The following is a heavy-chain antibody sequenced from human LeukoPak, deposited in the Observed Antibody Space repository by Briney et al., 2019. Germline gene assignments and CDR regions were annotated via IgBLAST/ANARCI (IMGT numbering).Heavy chain of an antibody. CDR2: INHSGST. Sequence: PGGSLRLSCAASGFTVSSNYMSWVRQAPGKGLEWIGEINHSGSTNYNPSLKSRVTISVDTSKNQFSLKLSSVAAADTAVYYCARGLSADSTTLDAFDIWGQGTMVTVSS. J-gene: IGHJ3*02. CDR3: ARGLSADSTTLDAFDI. D-gene: IGHD4-11*01. CDR1: GFTVSSNY. V-gene: IGHV4-34*01.